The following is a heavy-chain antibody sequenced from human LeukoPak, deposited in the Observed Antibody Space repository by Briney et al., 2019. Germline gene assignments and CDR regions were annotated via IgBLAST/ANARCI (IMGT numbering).Heavy chain of an antibody. CDR1: GYTFTGYY. J-gene: IGHJ3*02. CDR3: ASESASIAARYPGGNAFDI. D-gene: IGHD6-6*01. Sequence: GASVKVSCKASGYTFTGYYMHWVRQAPGQGLEWMGWINPNSGGTNYAPKFQGRVTMTRDTSISTAYMELSRLRSDDTAVYYCASESASIAARYPGGNAFDIWGQGTMVTVSS. CDR2: INPNSGGT. V-gene: IGHV1-2*02.